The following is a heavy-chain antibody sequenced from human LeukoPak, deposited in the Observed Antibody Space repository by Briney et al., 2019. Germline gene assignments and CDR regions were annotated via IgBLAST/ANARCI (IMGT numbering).Heavy chain of an antibody. V-gene: IGHV4-39*01. CDR2: IYYSGST. Sequence: SETLSLTCTVSGGSISSSSYYWGWIRQPPGKGLEWIGSIYYSGSTYYNPSLKSRVTISVDTSKNQFSLKLSSVTAADTAVYYCARAHLDLRLGLGLLDYWGQGTLVTVSS. J-gene: IGHJ4*02. CDR3: ARAHLDLRLGLGLLDY. CDR1: GGSISSSSYY. D-gene: IGHD3-9*01.